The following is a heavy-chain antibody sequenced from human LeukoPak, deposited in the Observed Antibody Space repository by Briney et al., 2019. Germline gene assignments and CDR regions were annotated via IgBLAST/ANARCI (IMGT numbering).Heavy chain of an antibody. CDR1: GYSFTKYW. D-gene: IGHD2-15*01. V-gene: IGHV5-51*01. Sequence: GESLKISWKGSGYSFTKYWIGWVRQMPGKGLEWMGIIYPGDSDIRYSASFQGQVTISADKSVNTAYFQWSSLKASDTAMYYCPSHSCSRGNCWESSIDYWGQGTLVTVSS. CDR3: PSHSCSRGNCWESSIDY. CDR2: IYPGDSDI. J-gene: IGHJ4*02.